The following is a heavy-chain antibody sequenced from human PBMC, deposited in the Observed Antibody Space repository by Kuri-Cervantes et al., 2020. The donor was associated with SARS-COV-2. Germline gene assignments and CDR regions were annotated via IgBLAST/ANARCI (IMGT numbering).Heavy chain of an antibody. Sequence: GSLRLSCAVYGGSFSGYYWSWIRQPPGKGLGWIGEINHSGSTNYNPSLKSRVTISVDTSKNQFSLKLSSVTAADTAVYYCARVVVVPAALPRWFDPWGQGTLVTVSS. D-gene: IGHD2-2*01. CDR3: ARVVVVPAALPRWFDP. V-gene: IGHV4-34*01. CDR2: INHSGST. CDR1: GGSFSGYY. J-gene: IGHJ5*02.